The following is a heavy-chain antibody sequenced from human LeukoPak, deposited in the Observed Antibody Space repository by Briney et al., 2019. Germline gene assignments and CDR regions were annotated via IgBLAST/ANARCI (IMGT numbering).Heavy chain of an antibody. D-gene: IGHD3-16*02. J-gene: IGHJ3*02. V-gene: IGHV1-18*01. Sequence: ASVKVSCKASGYTFTSYGISWVRQAPGQGLEWMGWISAYNGNTNYAQKLQGRVTMTTDTSTSTAYMELRSLRSDDTAVYYCVGFNGHIQSPYDYVWGSYRSPSPVAFDIWGQGTMVTVSS. CDR1: GYTFTSYG. CDR2: ISAYNGNT. CDR3: VGFNGHIQSPYDYVWGSYRSPSPVAFDI.